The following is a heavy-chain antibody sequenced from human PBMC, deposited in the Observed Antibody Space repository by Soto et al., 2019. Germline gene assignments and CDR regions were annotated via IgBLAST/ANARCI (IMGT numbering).Heavy chain of an antibody. V-gene: IGHV6-1*01. Sequence: SQTLSLTCAISGDSVSSNSAAWNWIRQSPSRGLEWLGRTYYRSKWYSDYAVSVKSRITINPDTSKNQFSLQLNSVTPEDTAVYYCARGRYCCGGSFRGHGIWFDPCDKRILGTLSS. CDR1: GDSVSSNSAA. CDR3: ARGRYCCGGSFRGHGIWFDP. CDR2: TYYRSKWYS. D-gene: IGHD2-15*01. J-gene: IGHJ5*02.